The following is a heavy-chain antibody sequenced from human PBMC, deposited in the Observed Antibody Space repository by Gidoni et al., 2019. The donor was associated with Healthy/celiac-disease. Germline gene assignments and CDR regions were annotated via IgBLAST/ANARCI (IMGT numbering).Heavy chain of an antibody. J-gene: IGHJ6*02. CDR2: ISYDGSNK. V-gene: IGHV3-30-3*01. CDR3: ARERSRGMDV. Sequence: QVQLVESGGGVVQPGRSLRLSCAASGFTFSSYAMHWVRQAPGKGLEWVAVISYDGSNKYYADSVKGRFTISRDNSKNTLYLQMNSLRAEDTAVYYCARERSRGMDVWGQGTTVTVSS. CDR1: GFTFSSYA.